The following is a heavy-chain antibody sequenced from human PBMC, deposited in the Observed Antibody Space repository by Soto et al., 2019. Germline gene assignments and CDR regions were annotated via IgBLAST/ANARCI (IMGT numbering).Heavy chain of an antibody. J-gene: IGHJ4*02. V-gene: IGHV4-61*01. CDR1: GGSVSSGSYY. D-gene: IGHD4-17*01. CDR2: IYYSGST. CDR3: ASIGEGTLRWYPFASSDY. Sequence: NPSETLSLTCTVSGGSVSSGSYYWSWIRQPPGKGLEWIGYIYYSGSTNYNPSLKSRVTISVDTSKNQFSLKLSSVTAADTAVYYCASIGEGTLRWYPFASSDYWGQGPLVTVSS.